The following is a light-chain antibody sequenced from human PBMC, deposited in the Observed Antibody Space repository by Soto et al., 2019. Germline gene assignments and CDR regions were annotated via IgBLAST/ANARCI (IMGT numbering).Light chain of an antibody. CDR1: SSNIGAGYD. V-gene: IGLV1-40*01. CDR3: QSSDSSLSGSV. Sequence: QSVLTQPPSVSGAPGQRVTISCTGSSSNIGAGYDVHWYQQLPGAAPKLLLYGNNNRPSGVPERFSGSKSGTSASLAITGLQAEDEADYYCQSSDSSLSGSVFGGGTKVTVL. J-gene: IGLJ3*02. CDR2: GNN.